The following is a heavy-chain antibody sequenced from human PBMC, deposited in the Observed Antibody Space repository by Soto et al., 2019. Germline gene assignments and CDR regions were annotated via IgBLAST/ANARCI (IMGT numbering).Heavy chain of an antibody. D-gene: IGHD6-13*01. CDR2: ISSSSSTI. CDR1: GFTFSSYS. Sequence: GGSLRLSCAASGFTFSSYSMNWVRQAPGKGLEWVSYISSSSSTIYYADSVKGRFTISRDNAKNSLYLQMNSLRDEDTAVYYCARDQFEQQLASAWGMDVWGQGTTVTVSS. V-gene: IGHV3-48*02. J-gene: IGHJ6*02. CDR3: ARDQFEQQLASAWGMDV.